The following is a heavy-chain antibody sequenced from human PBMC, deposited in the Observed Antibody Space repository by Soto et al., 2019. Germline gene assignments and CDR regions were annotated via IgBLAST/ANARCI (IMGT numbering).Heavy chain of an antibody. J-gene: IGHJ4*02. Sequence: QVHLVQSGAEVKKPGASVRVSCKASGYSFTGNSMHWVRQAPGQGLEWLGWINPNNGGTHYAQRFRGWVTMTRDTSVSTAYMDLNSLKSDDTAVYYCVIQRSGVDYWGQGTLVTVSS. V-gene: IGHV1-2*04. CDR2: INPNNGGT. CDR1: GYSFTGNS. CDR3: VIQRSGVDY. D-gene: IGHD2-15*01.